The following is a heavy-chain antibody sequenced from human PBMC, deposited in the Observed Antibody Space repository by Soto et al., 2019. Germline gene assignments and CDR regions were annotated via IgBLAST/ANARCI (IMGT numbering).Heavy chain of an antibody. CDR3: AKADYDFWGGRFYFNY. J-gene: IGHJ4*02. V-gene: IGHV3-23*01. Sequence: GGSLRLSCAASGFTLSDYAMSWVRQAQGKGPEWVSGISGRAGSKYYADSVKGRFTISRDNSKNTLYLEMNSLRAEDTAVYYCAKADYDFWGGRFYFNYWGPGTLVTVSS. CDR2: ISGRAGSK. D-gene: IGHD3-3*01. CDR1: GFTLSDYA.